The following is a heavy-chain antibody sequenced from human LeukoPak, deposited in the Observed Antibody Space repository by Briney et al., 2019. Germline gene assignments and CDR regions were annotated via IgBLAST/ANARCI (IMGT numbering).Heavy chain of an antibody. J-gene: IGHJ6*04. Sequence: GGSLRLSCAASGFTFSSYAMHWVRQAPGKGLEWVAVISYDGSNKYYADSVKGRFTISRDNSKNTLYLQMNSLRAEDTAVYYCARESQQLGFLDVWGKGTTVTVSS. V-gene: IGHV3-30*04. CDR1: GFTFSSYA. CDR2: ISYDGSNK. CDR3: ARESQQLGFLDV. D-gene: IGHD6-6*01.